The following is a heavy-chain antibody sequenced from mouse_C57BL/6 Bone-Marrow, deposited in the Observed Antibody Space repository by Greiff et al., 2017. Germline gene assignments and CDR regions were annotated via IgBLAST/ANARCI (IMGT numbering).Heavy chain of an antibody. CDR3: AKFPYYGSSYVFDV. CDR2: IWRGGST. V-gene: IGHV2-5*01. Sequence: VQLQESGPGLVQPSQSLSITCTVSGFSLTSYGVHWVRQSPGKGLEWLGVIWRGGSTDYNAAFMSRLSITKDNPKSQVFFKMNSLQADDTAIYYCAKFPYYGSSYVFDVWGTGTTVTVSS. D-gene: IGHD1-1*01. CDR1: GFSLTSYG. J-gene: IGHJ1*03.